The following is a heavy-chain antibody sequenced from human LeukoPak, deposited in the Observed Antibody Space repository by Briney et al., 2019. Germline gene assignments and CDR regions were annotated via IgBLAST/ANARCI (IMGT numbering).Heavy chain of an antibody. CDR1: GFTFSRYS. CDR2: ISSSSSYI. CDR3: ARGHYGDYSFNYYYYMDV. Sequence: GGSLRLSCAASGFTFSRYSMNWVRQAPGKGLEWVSSISSSSSYIYYADSVKGRFTISRDNAKNSLYLQMNSLRAEDTAVYYCARGHYGDYSFNYYYYMDVWGKGTTVTVSS. D-gene: IGHD4-17*01. J-gene: IGHJ6*03. V-gene: IGHV3-21*01.